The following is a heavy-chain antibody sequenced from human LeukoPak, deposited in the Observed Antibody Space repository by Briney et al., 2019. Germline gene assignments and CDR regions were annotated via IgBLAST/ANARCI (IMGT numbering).Heavy chain of an antibody. Sequence: ASVKVSCKASGYTFTNYYIHWVRQAPGQGLECMGIINPSGGSTSYAQKFQGRVTMTRDMSTSTVYMELSNLRTEDTALYYCAKTSLSDSSGHYYYMDVWGKGTTVTVSS. CDR2: INPSGGST. D-gene: IGHD3-3*01. CDR3: AKTSLSDSSGHYYYMDV. CDR1: GYTFTNYY. V-gene: IGHV1-46*01. J-gene: IGHJ6*03.